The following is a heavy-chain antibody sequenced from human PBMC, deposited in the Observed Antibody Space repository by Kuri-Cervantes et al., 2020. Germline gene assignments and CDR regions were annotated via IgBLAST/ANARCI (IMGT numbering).Heavy chain of an antibody. D-gene: IGHD2-2*01. Sequence: GESLKISCKASGYTFTSYGISWVRQAPGQGLEWMGWISAYNGNTNYAQKLQGRVTMTTDTSTSTAYMELSRLRSDDTAVYYCARYQLLGSPDYWGQGTLVTVSS. J-gene: IGHJ4*02. CDR3: ARYQLLGSPDY. V-gene: IGHV1-18*01. CDR2: ISAYNGNT. CDR1: GYTFTSYG.